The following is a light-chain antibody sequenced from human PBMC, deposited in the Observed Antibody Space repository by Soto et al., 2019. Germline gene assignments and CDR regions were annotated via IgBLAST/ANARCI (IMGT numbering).Light chain of an antibody. CDR1: SSDVGGYNY. V-gene: IGLV2-11*01. J-gene: IGLJ3*02. Sequence: QSALTQPRSVSGSPGQSVTISCTGTSSDVGGYNYVSWYQQHPGKAPKLMIYDVVKRPSGVPDRFSGSKSGNTASLTISGLQAVDEADYYCCSYAGSYTLVFGGGTKLTVL. CDR3: CSYAGSYTLV. CDR2: DVV.